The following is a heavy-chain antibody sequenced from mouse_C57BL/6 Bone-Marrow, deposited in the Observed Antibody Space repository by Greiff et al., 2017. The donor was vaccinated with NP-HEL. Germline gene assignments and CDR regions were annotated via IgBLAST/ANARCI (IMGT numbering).Heavy chain of an antibody. CDR3: ARNGDSKAYAMDY. CDR2: IDPSDSYT. V-gene: IGHV1-69*01. Sequence: QVQLQQPGAELVMPGASVKLSCKASGYTFTSYWMHWVKQRPGQGLEWIGEIDPSDSYTNYNQKFKGKSTLTVDKSSSTAYMQLSSLTSEDSAVYYCARNGDSKAYAMDYWGQGTSVTVSS. CDR1: GYTFTSYW. D-gene: IGHD2-5*01. J-gene: IGHJ4*01.